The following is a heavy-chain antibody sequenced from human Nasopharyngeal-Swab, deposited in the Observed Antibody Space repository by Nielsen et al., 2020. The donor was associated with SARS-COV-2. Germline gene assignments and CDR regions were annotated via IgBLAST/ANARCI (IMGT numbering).Heavy chain of an antibody. CDR3: ARDPGPMTNIRVVPPLAWFDP. CDR1: GYTLSGFY. CDR2: INPNSGGT. V-gene: IGHV1-2*02. J-gene: IGHJ5*02. D-gene: IGHD3-3*01. Sequence: ASVKVSCKATGYTLSGFYVHWVRQAPGQGLEWMGWINPNSGGTKYAQNFQGRVATTRDTSINTSHMELRSLSSDDTAVYYCARDPGPMTNIRVVPPLAWFDPWGQGTLVTVSS.